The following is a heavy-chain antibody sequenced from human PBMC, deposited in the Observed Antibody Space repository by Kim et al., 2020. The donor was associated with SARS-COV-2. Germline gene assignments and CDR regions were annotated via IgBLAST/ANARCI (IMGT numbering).Heavy chain of an antibody. D-gene: IGHD1-26*01. CDR2: IYYSGST. V-gene: IGHV4-59*01. J-gene: IGHJ5*02. Sequence: SETLSLTCTVSGGSISSYYWSWIRQPPGKGLEWIGYIYYSGSTNYNPSLKSRVTISVDTSKNQFSLKLSSVTAADTAVYYCARGWELLSNWFDPWGQGTLVTVSS. CDR1: GGSISSYY. CDR3: ARGWELLSNWFDP.